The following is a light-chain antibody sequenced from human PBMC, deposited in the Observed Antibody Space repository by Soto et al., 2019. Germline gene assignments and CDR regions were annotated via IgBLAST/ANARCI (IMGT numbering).Light chain of an antibody. CDR3: SSYTSSSTHD. J-gene: IGLJ1*01. CDR1: SSDVGGYNY. V-gene: IGLV2-14*01. Sequence: QSVLTQPASVSGSPGQSITISCTGTSSDVGGYNYVSWYQQHPGKAPKLMIHDVSNRPSGVSNRFSGSKSGNTASLTISGLQAEDEADNYCSSYTSSSTHDFGTGTKVTVL. CDR2: DVS.